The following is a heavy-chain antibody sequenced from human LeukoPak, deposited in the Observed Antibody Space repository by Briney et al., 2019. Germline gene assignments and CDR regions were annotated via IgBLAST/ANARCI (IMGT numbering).Heavy chain of an antibody. CDR2: IYADGNT. CDR1: GFIVNTNY. Sequence: GGSLRLSCAASGFIVNTNYMTWVRQAPGRGLEWVSFIYADGNTYYADSVKGRFTISRDISKNTLYLQMNSLRAEDTAVYYCAKGGQWLVLIDYWGQGTLVTVSS. V-gene: IGHV3-53*05. D-gene: IGHD6-19*01. J-gene: IGHJ4*02. CDR3: AKGGQWLVLIDY.